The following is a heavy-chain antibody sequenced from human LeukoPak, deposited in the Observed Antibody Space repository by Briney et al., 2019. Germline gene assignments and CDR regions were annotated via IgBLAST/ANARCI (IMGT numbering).Heavy chain of an antibody. CDR3: ARDQGWQQFDY. D-gene: IGHD4-23*01. CDR1: GFSFSSTR. Sequence: SGGSLRLSCAASGFSFSSTRMTWVRQAPGKGLERVANINKDGSEKYYVDSVKGRFTISRDNAKNSLYLQMNSLRAEDTAVYYCARDQGWQQFDYWGQGTLVTVSS. CDR2: INKDGSEK. J-gene: IGHJ4*02. V-gene: IGHV3-7*05.